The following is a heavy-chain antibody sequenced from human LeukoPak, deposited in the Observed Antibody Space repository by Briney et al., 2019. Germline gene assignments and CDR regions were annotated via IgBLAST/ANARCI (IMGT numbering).Heavy chain of an antibody. V-gene: IGHV6-1*01. CDR1: GDSVSANGAA. D-gene: IGHD3-3*01. J-gene: IGHJ3*02. CDR2: TYYRSKWYN. CDR3: ARVPYYDFQADAFDI. Sequence: SQTLSLTCAISGDSVSANGAAWNWIRQSPSRGLEWLGRTYYRSKWYNDYAVSVKSRITINPDISKNQFSLQLNSVTPEDTAVYYCARVPYYDFQADAFDIWGQGTMVTVSS.